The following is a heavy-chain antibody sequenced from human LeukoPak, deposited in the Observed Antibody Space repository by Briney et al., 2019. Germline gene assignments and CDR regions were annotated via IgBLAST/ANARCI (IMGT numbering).Heavy chain of an antibody. D-gene: IGHD2-15*01. J-gene: IGHJ4*02. CDR3: ARVLAGWNYFDY. V-gene: IGHV1-2*02. CDR1: GYTFTGYY. CDR2: INPNSGGT. Sequence: VASVKVSCKASGYTFTGYYMHWVRQAPGQGLEWMGWINPNSGGTNYAQKFQGRVTMTRDTSISTAYMELSRLRSDDTAVCYCARVLAGWNYFDYWGQGTLVTVSS.